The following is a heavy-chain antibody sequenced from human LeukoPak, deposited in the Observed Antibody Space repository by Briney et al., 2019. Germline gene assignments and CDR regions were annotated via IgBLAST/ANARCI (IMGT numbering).Heavy chain of an antibody. CDR1: GFTFSSYW. J-gene: IGHJ1*01. D-gene: IGHD2-2*02. Sequence: PGGSLRLSCAASGFTFSSYWMSWVRQAPGKGLEWVANIKQDGSEKYYVDSVKGRFTISRDNAKNSLYLQMDSLRAEDTAVYYCSIEVYDSSTSCYTGYFQHWGQGTLVNVYS. CDR2: IKQDGSEK. CDR3: SIEVYDSSTSCYTGYFQH. V-gene: IGHV3-7*01.